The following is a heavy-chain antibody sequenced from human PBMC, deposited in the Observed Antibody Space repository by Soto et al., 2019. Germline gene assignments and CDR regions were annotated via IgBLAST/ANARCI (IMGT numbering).Heavy chain of an antibody. CDR3: ARGGQDFWSGPFDY. D-gene: IGHD3-3*01. Sequence: SETLSLTCTVSGGSISNYFCNWIRQPAGKGLEWIGRIDNSGSTNYNPSLKSRITMSADTSRNQFSLKLNSVTAADTAVYYCARGGQDFWSGPFDYWGRGALVTVSS. J-gene: IGHJ4*02. V-gene: IGHV4-4*07. CDR2: IDNSGST. CDR1: GGSISNYF.